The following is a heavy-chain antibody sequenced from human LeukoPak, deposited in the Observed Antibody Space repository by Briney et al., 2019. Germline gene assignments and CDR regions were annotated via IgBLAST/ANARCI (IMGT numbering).Heavy chain of an antibody. CDR2: ISSSSSYI. J-gene: IGHJ4*02. D-gene: IGHD3-10*01. Sequence: GGSLRLSCAASGFTFSSYSMNWVRQAPGKGLEWVSSISSSSSYIYYADSVKGRFTISRDNSKNTLYLQMNSLRAEDTAVYYCAKDFIHRPHITMVRESDYWGQGTLVTVSS. CDR1: GFTFSSYS. CDR3: AKDFIHRPHITMVRESDY. V-gene: IGHV3-21*01.